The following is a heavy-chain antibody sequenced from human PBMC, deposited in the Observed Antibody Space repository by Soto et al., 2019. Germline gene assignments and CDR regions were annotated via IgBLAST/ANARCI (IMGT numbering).Heavy chain of an antibody. J-gene: IGHJ4*02. D-gene: IGHD6-19*01. CDR1: GGSISSYY. Sequence: PSETLSLTCTVSGGSISSYYWSWIRQPPGKGLEWIGYIYYSGSTYYNPSLKSRVSISVDTSKNQFSLKLSSVTAADTAVYYCALNITVAGTFLDYWGQGPLVTVSS. V-gene: IGHV4-59*08. CDR2: IYYSGST. CDR3: ALNITVAGTFLDY.